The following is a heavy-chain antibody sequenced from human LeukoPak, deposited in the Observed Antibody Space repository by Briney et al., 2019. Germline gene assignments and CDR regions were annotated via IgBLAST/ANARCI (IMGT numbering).Heavy chain of an antibody. CDR1: GFTFSNAW. D-gene: IGHD3-9*01. CDR3: TTEPTYYDILTGYFDY. CDR2: IKSKTDVGTT. J-gene: IGHJ4*02. V-gene: IGHV3-15*01. Sequence: GGSLRLSCAASGFTFSNAWMSWVRQAPGKGLEWVGRIKSKTDVGTTDYAAPVKGRFTISRDDSKNTLYLQMNSLKTEDTAVYYCTTEPTYYDILTGYFDYWGQGTLVTVSS.